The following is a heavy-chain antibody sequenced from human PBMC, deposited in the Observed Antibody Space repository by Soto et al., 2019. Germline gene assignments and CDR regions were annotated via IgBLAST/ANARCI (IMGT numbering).Heavy chain of an antibody. D-gene: IGHD3-22*01. Sequence: ASVKVSCKASGYTFNTYDINWVRQATGQGLEWMGWMNPESGSTGFAQSFQGRITLTRSTSLNTVYMEVSSLTNEDTAVYFCARSGGSGYYSAHYYGMDVWGPGTTVTVSS. J-gene: IGHJ6*02. CDR1: GYTFNTYD. CDR2: MNPESGST. V-gene: IGHV1-8*01. CDR3: ARSGGSGYYSAHYYGMDV.